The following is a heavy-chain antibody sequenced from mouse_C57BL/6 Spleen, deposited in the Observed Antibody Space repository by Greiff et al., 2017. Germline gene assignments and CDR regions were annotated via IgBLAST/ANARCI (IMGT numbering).Heavy chain of an antibody. D-gene: IGHD2-3*01. Sequence: QVHVKQPGAELVKPGASVKMSCKASGYTFTSYWITWVKQRPGQGLEWIGDIYPGSGSTNYNEKFKSKATLTVDTSSSTAYMQLSSLTSEDSAVYYCARGPGWLLLYAMDYWGQGTSVTVSS. CDR1: GYTFTSYW. CDR3: ARGPGWLLLYAMDY. CDR2: IYPGSGST. J-gene: IGHJ4*01. V-gene: IGHV1-55*01.